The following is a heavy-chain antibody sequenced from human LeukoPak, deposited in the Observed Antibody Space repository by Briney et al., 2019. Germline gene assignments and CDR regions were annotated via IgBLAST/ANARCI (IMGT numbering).Heavy chain of an antibody. J-gene: IGHJ4*02. CDR1: GYTFTSYY. D-gene: IGHD3-3*01. Sequence: ASVKVSCKASGYTFTSYYMHWVRQAPGQGLEWMGIINPSGGSTSYAQKFQGRVTMTRDTSTSTVYMELSSLRSEDTAVYYCARDPPSITRSYYGFWSGWFDYWGQGTLVTVSS. CDR2: INPSGGST. V-gene: IGHV1-46*01. CDR3: ARDPPSITRSYYGFWSGWFDY.